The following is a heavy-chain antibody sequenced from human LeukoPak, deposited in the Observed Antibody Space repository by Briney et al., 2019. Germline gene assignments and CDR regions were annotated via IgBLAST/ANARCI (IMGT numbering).Heavy chain of an antibody. CDR2: ISGSGGST. D-gene: IGHD2-21*02. CDR3: TKEPLYCGGDCYEPFDY. J-gene: IGHJ4*02. Sequence: GGSLRLSCAASGFTFSNYAMSWLRQAPGKGLEWVSAISGSGGSTYYADSVKGRFTISRDNSKNTLYLQMKSLRAEDTAVYYCTKEPLYCGGDCYEPFDYWGQGTLVIVSS. CDR1: GFTFSNYA. V-gene: IGHV3-23*01.